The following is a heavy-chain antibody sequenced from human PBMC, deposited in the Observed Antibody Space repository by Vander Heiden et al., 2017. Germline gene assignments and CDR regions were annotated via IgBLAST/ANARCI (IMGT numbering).Heavy chain of an antibody. CDR1: GFTFSDYY. CDR3: ATGGIAGFGAFDI. CDR2: ISSSGSTI. D-gene: IGHD3-16*01. J-gene: IGHJ3*02. Sequence: QVQLVASGGGLVKPGGSLRLSCAAAGFTFSDYYMRWIRRAPGKGLEWVSYISSSGSTIYYADSVKGRFTITRDNAKNSLYLQMNSLRAEDTAVYYCATGGIAGFGAFDIWGQGTMVTVSS. V-gene: IGHV3-11*01.